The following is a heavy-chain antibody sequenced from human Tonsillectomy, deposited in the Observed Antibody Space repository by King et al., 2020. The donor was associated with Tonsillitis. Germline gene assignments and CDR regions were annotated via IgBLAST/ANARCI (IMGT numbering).Heavy chain of an antibody. Sequence: HVQLVESGGGVVQPGRSLRLSCAASGFTFSNYAIHWVCQAPGKGLEWVADISFDGSNKYYADSVKGRFTISRDNSRKTLYLQMNSLRAEDTAVYYCARRDGALDYYFYGLDVWGQGTTVTVSS. V-gene: IGHV3-30-3*01. D-gene: IGHD4-17*01. CDR1: GFTFSNYA. J-gene: IGHJ6*02. CDR3: ARRDGALDYYFYGLDV. CDR2: ISFDGSNK.